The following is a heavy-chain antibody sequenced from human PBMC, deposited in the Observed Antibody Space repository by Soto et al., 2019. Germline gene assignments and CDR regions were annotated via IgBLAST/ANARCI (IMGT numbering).Heavy chain of an antibody. CDR1: GGTFSSYA. D-gene: IGHD3-3*01. CDR2: IIPIFGTA. CDR3: ARGGDGRITILGVVIPYGMDV. V-gene: IGHV1-69*06. J-gene: IGHJ6*02. Sequence: QVQLVQSGAEVKKPGSSVKVSCKASGGTFSSYAISWVRQAPGQGLEWMGGIIPIFGTANYAQKFQGRVTITADKSTSTAYMELSSLRSEDTAVYYCARGGDGRITILGVVIPYGMDVWGLGTTVTVSS.